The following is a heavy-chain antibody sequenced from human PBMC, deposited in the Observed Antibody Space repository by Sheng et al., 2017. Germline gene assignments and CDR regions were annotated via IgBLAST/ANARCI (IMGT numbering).Heavy chain of an antibody. Sequence: QVQLVQSGAEVKKPGSSVKVSCKASGGTFNSYGLSWVRQAPGQGLEWMGGTIPLLGTSDYAQKFQGRVTINADEFTSTAYMELSSLSLEDTAVYYCARGYCSIATCYTQTYYMDVWGQGTTVTVS. V-gene: IGHV1-69*13. CDR2: TIPLLGTS. CDR3: ARGYCSIATCYTQTYYMDV. CDR1: GGTFNSYG. J-gene: IGHJ6*03. D-gene: IGHD2-2*02.